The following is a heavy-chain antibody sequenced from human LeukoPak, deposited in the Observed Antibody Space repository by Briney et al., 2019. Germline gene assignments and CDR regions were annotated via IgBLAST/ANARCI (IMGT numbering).Heavy chain of an antibody. Sequence: SETLSLTCTVSGGSISSYYWSWIRQPPGKGLEWIGCIYYSGSTNYNPSLKSRVTISVDTSKNQFSLKLSSVTAAETAVYYCAREGRYRYGYNEYHSYMDIWGKGTTVTVSS. CDR2: IYYSGST. V-gene: IGHV4-59*01. J-gene: IGHJ6*03. CDR3: AREGRYRYGYNEYHSYMDI. CDR1: GGSISSYY. D-gene: IGHD5-24*01.